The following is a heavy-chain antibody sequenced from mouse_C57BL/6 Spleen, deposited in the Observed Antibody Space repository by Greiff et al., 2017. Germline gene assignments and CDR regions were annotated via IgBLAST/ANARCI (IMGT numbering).Heavy chain of an antibody. CDR1: GFTFSSYA. J-gene: IGHJ3*01. Sequence: EVQLVESGGGLVKPGGSLILSCAASGFTFSSYAMSWVRQTPEKRLEWVATISDGGSYTYYPDNVKGRFTISRDNAKNNLYLQMSHLKSEDTAMYYCARDGYGSSYWFAYWGQGTLVTVSA. CDR3: ARDGYGSSYWFAY. V-gene: IGHV5-4*01. D-gene: IGHD1-1*01. CDR2: ISDGGSYT.